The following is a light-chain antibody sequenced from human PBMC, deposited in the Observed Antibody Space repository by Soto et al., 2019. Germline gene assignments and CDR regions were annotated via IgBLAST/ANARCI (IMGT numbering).Light chain of an antibody. Sequence: DIQMTQSPSSLSASVGDRVTITCRASQTISTYLNWDQQKPGKAPKFLIYAASNLQSGLPSRFSASGSGTDLTLTISRLQPDDFATYYCQQSFNTPLTFGGGTRVEI. CDR3: QQSFNTPLT. CDR1: QTISTY. CDR2: AAS. V-gene: IGKV1-39*01. J-gene: IGKJ4*01.